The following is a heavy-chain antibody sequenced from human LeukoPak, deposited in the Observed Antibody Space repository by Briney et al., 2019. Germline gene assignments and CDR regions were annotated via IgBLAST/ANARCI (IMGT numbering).Heavy chain of an antibody. CDR1: GFTFSSSP. Sequence: PGGSLRLSCAASGFTFSSSPMSWVRQAPGKGLEWVSAISGSSGRTYYADSVKGRFTISRDNSKNTLYLQMNSLRAEDTAVYFCAKEASGSYSDYWGQGTLVTVSS. J-gene: IGHJ4*02. V-gene: IGHV3-23*01. D-gene: IGHD1-26*01. CDR2: ISGSSGRT. CDR3: AKEASGSYSDY.